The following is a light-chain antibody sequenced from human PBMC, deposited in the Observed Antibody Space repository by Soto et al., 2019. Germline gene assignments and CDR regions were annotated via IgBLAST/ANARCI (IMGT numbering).Light chain of an antibody. V-gene: IGKV1-12*01. CDR2: AAS. CDR3: LQVKNFPRP. CDR1: QDINNR. Sequence: DLQMTQAPSSVSASVGDRVTITCRASQDINNRVAWFQQRPGRAPKYLIQAASSLQSWFPSRFSATGSGTDFTLTIDSLQPEEFATDYCLQVKNFPRPVGQGTKLQIK. J-gene: IGKJ1*01.